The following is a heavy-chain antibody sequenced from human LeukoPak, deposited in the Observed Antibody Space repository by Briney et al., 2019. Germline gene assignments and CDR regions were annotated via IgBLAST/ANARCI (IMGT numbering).Heavy chain of an antibody. V-gene: IGHV3-30*18. Sequence: GGSLRLSCGASGFTFSSYGMHWVRQAPGKGLEWVAVISYDGSNKYYADSVKGRFTISRDNSKNTLYLQMNSLRAEDTAVYYCAKDPEGFGVYYYYYYMDVWGKGTTVAISS. D-gene: IGHD3-10*01. CDR3: AKDPEGFGVYYYYYYMDV. CDR1: GFTFSSYG. J-gene: IGHJ6*03. CDR2: ISYDGSNK.